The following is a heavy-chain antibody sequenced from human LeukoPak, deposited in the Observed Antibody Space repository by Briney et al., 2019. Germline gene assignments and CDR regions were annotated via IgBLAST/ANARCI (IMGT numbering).Heavy chain of an antibody. CDR2: ISGSGGST. J-gene: IGHJ5*02. CDR1: GFTFSSYA. Sequence: PGGSLRLSCAASGFTFSSYAMSWVRQAPGKGLEWVSAISGSGGSTYYADSVKGRFTISRDNSKNTLYLQMNSLRAEDTAVYYCGSRIDVGYCSSTSCPLPNWFDPWGQGTLVTVSS. CDR3: GSRIDVGYCSSTSCPLPNWFDP. D-gene: IGHD2-2*01. V-gene: IGHV3-23*01.